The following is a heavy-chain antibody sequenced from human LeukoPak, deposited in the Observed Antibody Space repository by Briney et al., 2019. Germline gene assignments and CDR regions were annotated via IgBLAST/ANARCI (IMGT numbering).Heavy chain of an antibody. CDR1: GFNFSIYS. CDR2: ITRSSTTI. CDR3: VRDYPVQGWLPAGGDDY. J-gene: IGHJ4*02. V-gene: IGHV3-48*01. D-gene: IGHD6-19*01. Sequence: GGSLRLSCAASGFNFSIYSMNWVRQAPGKGLEWVSYITRSSTTIYYADSVKGRFTISRDNSKYTLYLQMNSLRAEDTALYYCVRDYPVQGWLPAGGDDYWGQGTLVTVSS.